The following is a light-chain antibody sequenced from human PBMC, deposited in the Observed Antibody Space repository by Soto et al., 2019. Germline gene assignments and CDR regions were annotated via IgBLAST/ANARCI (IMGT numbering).Light chain of an antibody. J-gene: IGLJ3*02. CDR2: DVT. Sequence: QSVLTQPRSVSGSPGQSVTISCTGTSSDVGGYNYVSWYQHHPGNAPKLMIYDVTQRPSVVPDRFSGSKSGNTASLTISGLQAEDEAYYYCCSYAVTYPLWVFGGGTKLTVL. CDR3: CSYAVTYPLWV. CDR1: SSDVGGYNY. V-gene: IGLV2-11*01.